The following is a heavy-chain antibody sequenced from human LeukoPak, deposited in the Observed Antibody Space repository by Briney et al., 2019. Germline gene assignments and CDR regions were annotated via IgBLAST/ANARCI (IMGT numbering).Heavy chain of an antibody. J-gene: IGHJ4*02. CDR1: GYTFTAYY. CDR3: ARGSLYGDYVDF. Sequence: ASVKVSCKASGYTFTAYYMHWVRRAPGQGLEWMGWINPNSGGTNYAQKFQGRVTMTRDTSISTAYMDLSRLKPDDTAVFYCARGSLYGDYVDFWGQGTLVTVSS. D-gene: IGHD3-3*01. CDR2: INPNSGGT. V-gene: IGHV1-2*02.